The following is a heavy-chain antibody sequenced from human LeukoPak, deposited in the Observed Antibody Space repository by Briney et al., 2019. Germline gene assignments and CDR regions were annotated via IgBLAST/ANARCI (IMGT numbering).Heavy chain of an antibody. CDR1: GYSFTSYW. CDR2: IYPGDSDT. Sequence: GESLKISCKGSGYSFTSYWIGWVRQMPGKGLEWMGIIYPGDSDTRYSPSFQGQITISADKSISTAYLQWSSLKASDTAMYYCARAYYYDSSGYLYYFDYWGQGTLVTVSS. J-gene: IGHJ4*02. V-gene: IGHV5-51*01. CDR3: ARAYYYDSSGYLYYFDY. D-gene: IGHD3-22*01.